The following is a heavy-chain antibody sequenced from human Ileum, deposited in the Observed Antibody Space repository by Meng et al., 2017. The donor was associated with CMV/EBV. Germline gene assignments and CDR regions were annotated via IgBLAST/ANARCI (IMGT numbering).Heavy chain of an antibody. Sequence: GGSLRLSCAASGFTFSSYAMHWVRQAPGKGPEWVAVISYDGSNKYYADSVKGRFTISRDNSKNTLYLQMNSLRAEDTAVYYCARDRYCSSTSCYLSDAFDIWGQGTMVTVSS. V-gene: IGHV3-30*04. CDR3: ARDRYCSSTSCYLSDAFDI. CDR1: GFTFSSYA. J-gene: IGHJ3*02. CDR2: ISYDGSNK. D-gene: IGHD2-2*01.